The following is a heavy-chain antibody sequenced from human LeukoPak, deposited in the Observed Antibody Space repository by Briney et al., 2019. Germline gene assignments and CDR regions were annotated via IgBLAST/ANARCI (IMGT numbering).Heavy chain of an antibody. D-gene: IGHD6-13*01. J-gene: IGHJ2*01. V-gene: IGHV4-59*08. CDR3: ARTEQQLATLDWYFDL. CDR1: GGSISSYY. Sequence: SETLSLTCTASGGSISSYYWSWIRQPPGKGLEWIGYIYNSGSTNYNPSLKSRVTISVDTSKNQYSLKLSSVTAADTAVYYCARTEQQLATLDWYFDLWGRGTLVTVSS. CDR2: IYNSGST.